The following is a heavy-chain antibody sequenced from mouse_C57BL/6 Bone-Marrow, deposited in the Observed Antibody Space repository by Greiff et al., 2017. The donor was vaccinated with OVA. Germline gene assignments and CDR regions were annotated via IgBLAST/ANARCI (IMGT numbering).Heavy chain of an antibody. V-gene: IGHV5-17*01. CDR3: ARGGLRLDY. J-gene: IGHJ2*01. D-gene: IGHD2-4*01. CDR1: GFTFSDYG. CDR2: ISSGSSTI. Sequence: VQLKESGGGLVKPGGSLKLSCAASGFTFSDYGMHWVRQAPEKGLEWVAHISSGSSTIYYADTVKGRFTISRDNAKNTLFLQMTSLRSEDTAMYYCARGGLRLDYWGQGTTLTVSS.